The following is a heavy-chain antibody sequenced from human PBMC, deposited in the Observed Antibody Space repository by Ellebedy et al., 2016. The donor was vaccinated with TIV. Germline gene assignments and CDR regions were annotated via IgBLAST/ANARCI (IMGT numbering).Heavy chain of an antibody. Sequence: AASVTVSCKASGGSFSSYVISWVRQAPGQGLEWMGGIIPVLETPNYAQKFQGRLTVSADKSTNTAYMELSSLTPEDTAVYYCAADLASVGQWGQGTLVIVSS. V-gene: IGHV1-69*10. CDR1: GGSFSSYV. D-gene: IGHD1-26*01. CDR3: AADLASVGQ. J-gene: IGHJ1*01. CDR2: IIPVLETP.